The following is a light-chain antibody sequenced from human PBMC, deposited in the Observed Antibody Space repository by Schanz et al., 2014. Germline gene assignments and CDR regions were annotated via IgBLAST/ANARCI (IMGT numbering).Light chain of an antibody. CDR2: EVS. CDR1: SGDVGRYNY. J-gene: IGLJ2*01. V-gene: IGLV2-8*01. CDR3: SSYSSTNTVV. Sequence: QSALTQPPSASGSPGQSVTISCTGTSGDVGRYNYVSWYQQHPGKAPKLIIYEVSKRPSGVPDRFSGSKSGNTASLTISGLQAEDEAHYYCSSYSSTNTVVFGGGTKLTVL.